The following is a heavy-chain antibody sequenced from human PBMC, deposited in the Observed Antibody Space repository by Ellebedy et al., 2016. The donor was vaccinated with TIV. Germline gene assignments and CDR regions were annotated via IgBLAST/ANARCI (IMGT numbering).Heavy chain of an antibody. J-gene: IGHJ3*02. V-gene: IGHV4-4*07. Sequence: MPGGSLRLSCAVSGGAISSYYWSWSRQPAGKGLEWIGRIYTSGSTNYNPSLKSRVTMSVDTSKNQFSLKLSSVTAADTAVYYCARDFPGAFDIWGQGTMVTVSS. CDR3: ARDFPGAFDI. CDR1: GGAISSYY. CDR2: IYTSGST.